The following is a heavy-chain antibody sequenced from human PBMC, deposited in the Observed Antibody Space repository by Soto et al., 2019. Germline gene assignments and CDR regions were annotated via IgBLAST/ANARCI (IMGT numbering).Heavy chain of an antibody. CDR3: ASFNSGYDFRAFDP. CDR2: IYYSGST. J-gene: IGHJ5*02. V-gene: IGHV4-59*01. CDR1: GGSISSYY. D-gene: IGHD5-12*01. Sequence: PSETLSLTCTVSGGSISSYYWSWIRQPPGKGLEWIGYIYYSGSTNYNPSLKSRVTTSVDTSKNQFSLKLSSVTAADTAVYYCASFNSGYDFRAFDPWGQGTLVTVS.